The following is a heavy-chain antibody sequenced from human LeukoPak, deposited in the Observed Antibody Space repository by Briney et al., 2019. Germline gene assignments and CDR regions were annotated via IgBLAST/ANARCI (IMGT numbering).Heavy chain of an antibody. CDR2: ISYDGSNK. J-gene: IGHJ4*02. CDR1: GFTSSSYG. V-gene: IGHV3-30*18. CDR3: AKDARSWYIDY. Sequence: GGSLRLSCAASGFTSSSYGMHWVRQAPGKGLEWVAVISYDGSNKYYADSVKGRFTISRDNSKNTLYLQMNSLRAEDTAVYYCAKDARSWYIDYWGQGTLVTVSS. D-gene: IGHD6-13*01.